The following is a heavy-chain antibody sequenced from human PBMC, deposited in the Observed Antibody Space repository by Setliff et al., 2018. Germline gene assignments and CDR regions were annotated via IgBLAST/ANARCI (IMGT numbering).Heavy chain of an antibody. Sequence: SETLSLTCAVYGGSFSGYYWSWIRQPPGKGLEWIGEINHSGSTNYNPSLKSRVTISVDTSKNQFSLKLSSVTAADTAVYYCARGSSGRILTGPRYYFDYWGQGTQVTVSS. D-gene: IGHD3-9*01. CDR2: INHSGST. CDR1: GGSFSGYY. J-gene: IGHJ4*02. CDR3: ARGSSGRILTGPRYYFDY. V-gene: IGHV4-34*01.